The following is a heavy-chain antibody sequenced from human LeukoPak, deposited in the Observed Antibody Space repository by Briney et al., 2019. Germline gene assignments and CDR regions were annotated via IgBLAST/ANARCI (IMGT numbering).Heavy chain of an antibody. CDR1: GFTFSGSA. Sequence: GGSLRLSCAASGFTFSGSAMHWVRQASGKGLEWVGRIRSKANGYATAYAASVKGRFTISRDDSKNTAYLQMNSLKTEDTAVYYCTRLSSGYYSLWGQGTLVTVSS. CDR2: IRSKANGYAT. V-gene: IGHV3-73*01. D-gene: IGHD3-22*01. CDR3: TRLSSGYYSL. J-gene: IGHJ4*02.